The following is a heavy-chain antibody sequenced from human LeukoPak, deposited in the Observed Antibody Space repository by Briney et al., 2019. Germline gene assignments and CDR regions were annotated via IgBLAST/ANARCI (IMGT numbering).Heavy chain of an antibody. D-gene: IGHD4-23*01. CDR2: IYYSGST. CDR3: ARGYEDYGGNSGYFDY. CDR1: GGSISSHY. V-gene: IGHV4-59*11. J-gene: IGHJ4*02. Sequence: SETLSLTCTVSGGSISSHYWSWIRQPPGKGMEWIGYIYYSGSTNYNPSLKSRVTISVDTSKNQFSLKLSSVTAADTAVYYCARGYEDYGGNSGYFDYWGQGTLVTVSS.